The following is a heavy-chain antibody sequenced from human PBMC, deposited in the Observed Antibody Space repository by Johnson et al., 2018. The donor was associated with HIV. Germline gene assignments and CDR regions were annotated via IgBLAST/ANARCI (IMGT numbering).Heavy chain of an antibody. D-gene: IGHD2-15*01. Sequence: VQLVESGGGLVQPGRSLRLSCAASGFTFDDYAMHWVRQAPGKGLEWVSGISWNSGRIGYADSVKGRFTISRDNAKNSLYRKMNSLRAEDTAFYYCAPAGGAEGWFHIWGQGTMVTVSS. V-gene: IGHV3-9*01. CDR1: GFTFDDYA. J-gene: IGHJ3*02. CDR3: APAGGAEGWFHI. CDR2: ISWNSGRI.